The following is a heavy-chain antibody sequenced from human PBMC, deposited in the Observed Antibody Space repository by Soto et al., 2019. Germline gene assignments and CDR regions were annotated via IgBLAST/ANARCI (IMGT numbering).Heavy chain of an antibody. CDR1: GYTFTSYG. Sequence: ASVKVSCKASGYTFTSYGISWVRQAPGQGLEWMGWISAYNGNTNYAQKLQGRVTMTTDTSTSTAYMELRSLRSDDTAVYYCARVRDPTPYVILTGYYPKAFDYWGQGTLVTVSS. V-gene: IGHV1-18*04. D-gene: IGHD3-9*01. CDR3: ARVRDPTPYVILTGYYPKAFDY. CDR2: ISAYNGNT. J-gene: IGHJ4*02.